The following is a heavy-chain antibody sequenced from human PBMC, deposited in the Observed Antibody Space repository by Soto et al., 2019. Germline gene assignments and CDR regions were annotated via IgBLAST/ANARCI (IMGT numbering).Heavy chain of an antibody. CDR2: ISYDGSNK. CDR3: AKEAGWSGTAMGPALFDY. CDR1: GFTFSSYG. Sequence: GGSLRLSCAASGFTFSSYGMHWVRQAPGKGLEWVAVISYDGSNKYYADSVKGRFTISRDNSKNTLYLQMNSLRAEDTAVYYCAKEAGWSGTAMGPALFDYWGQGTLVTVSS. D-gene: IGHD5-18*01. V-gene: IGHV3-30*18. J-gene: IGHJ4*02.